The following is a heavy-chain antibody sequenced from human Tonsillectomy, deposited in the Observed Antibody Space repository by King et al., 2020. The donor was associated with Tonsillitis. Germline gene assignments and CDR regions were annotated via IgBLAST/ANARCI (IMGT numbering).Heavy chain of an antibody. Sequence: VQLVESGAEVKKPGSSVKVSCKASGGTFSSYAISWVRQAPGQGLEWMGGIIPIFGTANYAQKFQGRVTITADESTSTAYMELSSLRSEDTAVYYCAREGGGDCSSTSCYSEHYFHYWGQGTLVTVSS. D-gene: IGHD2-2*01. J-gene: IGHJ4*02. V-gene: IGHV1-69*01. CDR3: AREGGGDCSSTSCYSEHYFHY. CDR2: IIPIFGTA. CDR1: GGTFSSYA.